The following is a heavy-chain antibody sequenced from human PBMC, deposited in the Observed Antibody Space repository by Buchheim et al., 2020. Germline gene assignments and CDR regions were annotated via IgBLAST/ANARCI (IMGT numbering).Heavy chain of an antibody. V-gene: IGHV3-7*01. D-gene: IGHD2-2*01. Sequence: EVQLVESGGGLVQPGGSLRLSCAASGFTFSNYWMTWVRQAPGKGLEWVANIKQDGSEKYYVDSVKGRFTISRDNAENSLFLQMNSLRAEDTAVYYCARVGLDCSSITCFVTEYFQHWGQGTL. CDR1: GFTFSNYW. CDR3: ARVGLDCSSITCFVTEYFQH. J-gene: IGHJ1*01. CDR2: IKQDGSEK.